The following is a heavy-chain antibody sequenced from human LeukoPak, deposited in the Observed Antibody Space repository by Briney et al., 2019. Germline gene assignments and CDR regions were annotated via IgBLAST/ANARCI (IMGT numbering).Heavy chain of an antibody. V-gene: IGHV3-23*01. CDR1: RFTFSSYA. CDR2: ISGSGGVT. CDR3: AKDHGSSDWYYFDY. J-gene: IGHJ4*02. Sequence: GGSLRLSCAASRFTFSSYAMSWVRQAPGKGLEWVSAISGSGGVTYYADSVKGRFTISRDNSKNTLCLQMNTLRADDTAVYYCAKDHGSSDWYYFDYWGQGTLVTVSS. D-gene: IGHD6-13*01.